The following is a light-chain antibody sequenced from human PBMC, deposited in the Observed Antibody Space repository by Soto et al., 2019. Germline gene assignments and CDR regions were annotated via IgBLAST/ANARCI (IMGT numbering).Light chain of an antibody. CDR1: QSISNSY. CDR2: GIS. Sequence: EIVLTQSPGALSLSPGERATLSCRASQSISNSYLAWYQQKPGQAPRLVIHGISTRATGVPDRFSGGGSGKDFSLTISRLEPEDFAVYYCQQYDSYPYTFGQGTKVDIK. V-gene: IGKV3-20*01. J-gene: IGKJ2*01. CDR3: QQYDSYPYT.